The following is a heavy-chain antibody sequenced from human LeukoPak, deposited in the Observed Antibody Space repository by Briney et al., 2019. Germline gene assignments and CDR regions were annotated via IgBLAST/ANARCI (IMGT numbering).Heavy chain of an antibody. CDR3: AKKWGVGTTTLDYFDY. V-gene: IGHV3-23*01. CDR2: ISGSGGST. J-gene: IGHJ4*02. Sequence: GGSLRLSCTASGFTLGDYAMSWVRQAPGKGLEWVSGISGSGGSTYYADSVKGRFTISRDNSKNTLYLQMNSLTDEDTAVYYCAKKWGVGTTTLDYFDYWGQGTLVTVSS. CDR1: GFTLGDYA. D-gene: IGHD3-10*01.